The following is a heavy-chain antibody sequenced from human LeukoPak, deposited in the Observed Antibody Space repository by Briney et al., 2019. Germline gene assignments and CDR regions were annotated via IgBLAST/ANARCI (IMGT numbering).Heavy chain of an antibody. D-gene: IGHD3-10*01. J-gene: IGHJ4*02. CDR1: ALTFGNYA. V-gene: IGHV3-23*01. CDR2: ISDSGGST. CDR3: ARETSGSYYNVFDY. Sequence: GGSLRLSCAASALTFGNYAMGWVRQAPGKGREWVSAISDSGGSTYYADSVKGRFTISRDNSKNTLYLQMNSLRAEDTAVYYCARETSGSYYNVFDYWGQGTLVTVSS.